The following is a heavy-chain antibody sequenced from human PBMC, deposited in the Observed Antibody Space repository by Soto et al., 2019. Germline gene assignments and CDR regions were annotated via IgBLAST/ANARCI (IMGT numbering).Heavy chain of an antibody. Sequence: ASVKVSCKASGGTCSSYAISWVRQAPGQGLEWMGWINPNSGGTNYAQKFQGWVTMTRDTSISTAYMELSRLRSDDTAVYYCARVGPYYYYGMDVWGQGTTVTVSS. J-gene: IGHJ6*02. CDR2: INPNSGGT. CDR1: GGTCSSYA. CDR3: ARVGPYYYYGMDV. V-gene: IGHV1-2*04.